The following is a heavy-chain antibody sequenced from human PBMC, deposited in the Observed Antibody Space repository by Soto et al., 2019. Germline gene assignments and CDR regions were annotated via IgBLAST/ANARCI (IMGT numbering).Heavy chain of an antibody. CDR3: ARPQGSGWRFNALDF. V-gene: IGHV1-69*13. J-gene: IGHJ3*01. CDR1: GGTFGRNA. D-gene: IGHD6-19*01. CDR2: IIPMFGTA. Sequence: ASVKVSCKASGGTFGRNAINWVRQAPGQGLEWMGGIIPMFGTANHAQKFRDRIVITADESTNTAYLELNSLRYEGTAIYYCARPQGSGWRFNALDFWGQGTVVTVSS.